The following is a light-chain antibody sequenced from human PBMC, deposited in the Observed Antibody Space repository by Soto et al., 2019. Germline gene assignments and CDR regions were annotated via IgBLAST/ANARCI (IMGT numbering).Light chain of an antibody. CDR3: QQYGSSPLT. J-gene: IGKJ1*01. CDR1: QSVSSSY. CDR2: GAS. Sequence: ELVLTQSPGTLSLSPGERATLSCRASQSVSSSYLAWYQQKPGQAPRLLIYGASSRATGIPDRFGGSGSGTDFTLTISRLEPEDFAVYYCQQYGSSPLTFGQGTKVEIK. V-gene: IGKV3-20*01.